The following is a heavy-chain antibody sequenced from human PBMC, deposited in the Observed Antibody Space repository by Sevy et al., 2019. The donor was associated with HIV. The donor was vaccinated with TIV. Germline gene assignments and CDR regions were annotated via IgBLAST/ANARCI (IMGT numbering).Heavy chain of an antibody. Sequence: SETLSLTCTVSGYSISSGYYWGWIRQPPRKGLEWIGSIYHSGSTYYNPSLKSRVTISVDTSKNQFSLKLSSVTAADTAVYYCARDLYGSGSYYNGNFDYWGQGTLVTVSS. D-gene: IGHD3-10*01. J-gene: IGHJ4*02. CDR2: IYHSGST. CDR1: GYSISSGYY. CDR3: ARDLYGSGSYYNGNFDY. V-gene: IGHV4-38-2*02.